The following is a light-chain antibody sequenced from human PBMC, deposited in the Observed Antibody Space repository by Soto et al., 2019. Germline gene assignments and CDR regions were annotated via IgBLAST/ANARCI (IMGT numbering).Light chain of an antibody. CDR2: AAS. J-gene: IGKJ5*01. Sequence: IQMTQSPSSLSATVGDRVTITCRASQSISSYLNWYQQKPGKAPKLLIYAASSLQSGVPSRFSGSGSGTDFTLTISSLQPEDFATYYCQQSYRAVTFGQGTRLEIK. V-gene: IGKV1-39*01. CDR3: QQSYRAVT. CDR1: QSISSY.